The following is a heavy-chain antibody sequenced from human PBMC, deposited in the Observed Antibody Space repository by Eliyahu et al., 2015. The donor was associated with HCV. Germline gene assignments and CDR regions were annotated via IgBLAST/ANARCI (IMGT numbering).Heavy chain of an antibody. CDR2: INHSGST. D-gene: IGHD3-10*01. Sequence: QVQLQQWGAGLLKPSETLSLTCAVYGGSFSGYYWSWIRQPPGKGLEWIGEINHSGSTNYNPSLKSRVTISVDTSKNQFSLKLSSVTAADTAVYYCARALSMVRGVPQFDPWGQGTLVTVSS. V-gene: IGHV4-34*01. J-gene: IGHJ5*02. CDR1: GGSFSGYY. CDR3: ARALSMVRGVPQFDP.